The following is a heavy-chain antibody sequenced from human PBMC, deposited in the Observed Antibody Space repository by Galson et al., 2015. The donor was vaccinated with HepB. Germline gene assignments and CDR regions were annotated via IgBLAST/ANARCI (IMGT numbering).Heavy chain of an antibody. J-gene: IGHJ4*02. Sequence: SLRLSCAASGLTFSSYAMHWVRQATGKGLEFVSAISSNGDRTYYADPVKGRFTISRGNSKNRLYLQMSRLRADDTAIYYCAQLGTGYWGRGTLVTVSS. CDR3: AQLGTGY. D-gene: IGHD7-27*01. V-gene: IGHV3-64D*06. CDR1: GLTFSSYA. CDR2: ISSNGDRT.